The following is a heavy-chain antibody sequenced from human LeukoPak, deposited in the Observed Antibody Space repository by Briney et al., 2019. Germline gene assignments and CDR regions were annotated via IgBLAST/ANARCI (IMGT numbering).Heavy chain of an antibody. Sequence: GGSLRLSCAASGFTVSSNYMSWVRQAPGKGLEWVSVIYSGGSTYYADSVKGRFTISRDNSKNTLYLQMNSLRAEDTAVYYCAKENVIYCSSTSCPWFDPWGQGTLVTVSS. CDR2: IYSGGST. CDR1: GFTVSSNY. J-gene: IGHJ5*02. V-gene: IGHV3-53*05. D-gene: IGHD2-2*01. CDR3: AKENVIYCSSTSCPWFDP.